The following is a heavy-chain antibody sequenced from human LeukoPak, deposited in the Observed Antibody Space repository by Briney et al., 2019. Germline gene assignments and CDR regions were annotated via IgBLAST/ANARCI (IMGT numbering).Heavy chain of an antibody. CDR2: IYYSGST. J-gene: IGHJ4*02. D-gene: IGHD3/OR15-3a*01. CDR1: GGSISSYY. V-gene: IGHV4-59*01. CDR3: ARQVDRYRPTDY. Sequence: ASETLSLTCTVSGGSISSYYWSWIRQPPGKGLEWIGYIYYSGSTNYNPSLKSRVTISVDTSKNQFSLKLSSVTAADTAVYYCARQVDRYRPTDYWGQGTLVTVSS.